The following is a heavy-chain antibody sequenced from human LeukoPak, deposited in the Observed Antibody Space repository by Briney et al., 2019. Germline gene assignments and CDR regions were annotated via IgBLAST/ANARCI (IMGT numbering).Heavy chain of an antibody. CDR1: GGTFSSYA. D-gene: IGHD2-15*01. Sequence: RASVTVSCKASGGTFSSYAISWVRQAPGQGLEWMGRIIPILGIANYAQKFQGRVTITADKSTSTAYMELSSLRSEDTAVYYCARDLNYCSGGSCYSFDPWGQGTLVTVSS. J-gene: IGHJ5*02. CDR2: IIPILGIA. V-gene: IGHV1-69*04. CDR3: ARDLNYCSGGSCYSFDP.